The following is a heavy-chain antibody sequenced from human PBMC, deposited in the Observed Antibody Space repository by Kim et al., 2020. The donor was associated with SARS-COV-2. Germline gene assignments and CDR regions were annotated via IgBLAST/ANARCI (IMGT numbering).Heavy chain of an antibody. V-gene: IGHV4-39*01. CDR2: IYYSGST. CDR1: GGSISSSSYY. J-gene: IGHJ2*01. CDR3: ARHPPYWYFDL. Sequence: SETLSLTCTVSGGSISSSSYYWGWIRQPPGKGLEWIGSIYYSGSTYYNPSLKSRVTISVDTSKNQFSLKLSSVTAADTAVYYCARHPPYWYFDLWGRGTLVIVSS.